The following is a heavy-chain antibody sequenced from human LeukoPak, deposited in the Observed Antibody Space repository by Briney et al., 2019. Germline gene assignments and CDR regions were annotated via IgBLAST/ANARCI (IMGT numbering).Heavy chain of an antibody. CDR3: ARYYYDSSGYYSTYYYMDV. D-gene: IGHD3-22*01. Sequence: PGGSLRLSCAASGFTVSSNYMSWVRQAPGKGLDWVSVIFSGGGRNYADSVKGRFTISRDNSKNTLYLQMNSLRAEDTAVYYCARYYYDSSGYYSTYYYMDVWGKGTTVTISS. CDR2: IFSGGGR. J-gene: IGHJ6*03. V-gene: IGHV3-53*01. CDR1: GFTVSSNY.